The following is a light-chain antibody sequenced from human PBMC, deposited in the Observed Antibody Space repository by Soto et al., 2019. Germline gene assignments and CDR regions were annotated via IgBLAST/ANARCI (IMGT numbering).Light chain of an antibody. CDR2: DAS. Sequence: EIVLTQSPATLSLSPGARATLSCRASQSVSSYLAWYQLKPGQAPRLLIYDASNRATGIPARFSGSGSGTDFTLTISSLEPEDFAVYYCQQRSNWLWTFGQGTKVEIK. CDR1: QSVSSY. CDR3: QQRSNWLWT. V-gene: IGKV3-11*01. J-gene: IGKJ1*01.